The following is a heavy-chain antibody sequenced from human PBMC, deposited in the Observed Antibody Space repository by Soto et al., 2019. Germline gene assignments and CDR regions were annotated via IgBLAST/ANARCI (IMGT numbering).Heavy chain of an antibody. CDR1: GFSFSSFA. CDR2: IGDSGAST. J-gene: IGHJ6*04. CDR3: AKALELDV. D-gene: IGHD3-3*01. V-gene: IGHV3-23*01. Sequence: EVLLLESGGGLVQPGGSLRLSCEASGFSFSSFAMNWVRQAPGKGLEWVSAIGDSGASTYYADSVKGRFTISRDNSRNTLYLQLNSLRAEDTAVYYCAKALELDVWGNGTTVIVSS.